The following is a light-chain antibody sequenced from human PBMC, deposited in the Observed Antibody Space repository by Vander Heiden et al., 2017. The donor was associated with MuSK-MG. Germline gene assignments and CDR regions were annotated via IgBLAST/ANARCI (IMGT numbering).Light chain of an antibody. CDR1: QTVFHGPSKKNC. CDR3: QQDGSNPSIT. J-gene: IGKJ5*01. Sequence: IGMTQSPDSLALSLGPTGTIHRKPSQTVFHGPSKKNCLAWYQQKPVQPPKLLIHWAFSRIAGVPDRFSGSGCGRDFALTISSLHAEDVAVYYCQQDGSNPSITFGPGTQMEIK. V-gene: IGKV4-1*01. CDR2: WAF.